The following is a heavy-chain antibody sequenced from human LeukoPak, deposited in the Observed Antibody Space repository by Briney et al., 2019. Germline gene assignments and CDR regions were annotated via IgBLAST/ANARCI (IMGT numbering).Heavy chain of an antibody. CDR2: INHSGST. CDR1: GGSFSGYY. Sequence: KPSETLSLTCAVYGGSFSGYYWSWIRQPPGKGLEWIGEINHSGSTNYNPSLKSRVTISVDTSKNQFSLKLSSVTAADTAVYYCARGKYSSSYNGGWFDPWGQGTLVTVSS. CDR3: ARGKYSSSYNGGWFDP. D-gene: IGHD6-13*01. V-gene: IGHV4-34*01. J-gene: IGHJ5*02.